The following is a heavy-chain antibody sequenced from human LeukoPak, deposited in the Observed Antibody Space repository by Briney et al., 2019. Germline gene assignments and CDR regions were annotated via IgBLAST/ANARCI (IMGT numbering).Heavy chain of an antibody. V-gene: IGHV3-11*04. CDR1: GFTFSDYY. CDR2: ISSSGSTI. D-gene: IGHD3-3*01. Sequence: GGSLRLSCAASGFTFSDYYMSWIRQAPGKGLEWVSYISSSGSTIYYADSVKGRFTISRDNSKNTLYLQMNSLRAEDTAVYYCAREYYDFWSGYFSQNYYYGMDVWGQGTTVTVSS. J-gene: IGHJ6*02. CDR3: AREYYDFWSGYFSQNYYYGMDV.